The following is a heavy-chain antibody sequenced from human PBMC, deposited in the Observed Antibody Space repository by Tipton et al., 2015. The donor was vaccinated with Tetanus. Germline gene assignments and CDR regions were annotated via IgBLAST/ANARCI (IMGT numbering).Heavy chain of an antibody. Sequence: SLRLSCAASGFTFSDYTMAWVRQAPGEGLEWVSTISGGGHNTHYADSVQGRFTISRDNAKNTLYLQMNSLRAEDTAVYYCVRVLKGAKCSRSSCYGYGMDVWGQGTTVTVSS. CDR3: VRVLKGAKCSRSSCYGYGMDV. CDR1: GFTFSDYT. V-gene: IGHV3-23*01. CDR2: ISGGGHNT. J-gene: IGHJ6*02. D-gene: IGHD2-2*01.